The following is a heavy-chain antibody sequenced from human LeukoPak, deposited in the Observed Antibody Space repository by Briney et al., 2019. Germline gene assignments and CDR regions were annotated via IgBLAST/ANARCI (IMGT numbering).Heavy chain of an antibody. V-gene: IGHV3-23*01. CDR1: GFTFSSYA. CDR2: ISGSGGST. D-gene: IGHD1-26*01. J-gene: IGHJ3*02. Sequence: PGGSLRLSCAASGFTFSSYAMSWVRQAPGKGLEWVSAISGSGGSTYYADSVKGRFTISRDNSKNTLYLHMNSLRAEDTAVYYCAKDPPIVGATTGPDAFDIWGQGTMVTVSS. CDR3: AKDPPIVGATTGPDAFDI.